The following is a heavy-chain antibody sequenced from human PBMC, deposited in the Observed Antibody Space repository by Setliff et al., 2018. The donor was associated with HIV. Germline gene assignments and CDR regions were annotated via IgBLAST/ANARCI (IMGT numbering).Heavy chain of an antibody. CDR2: IYHSGST. CDR1: GYSISSGYY. CDR3: ARHSGGSFYNFWSGGYYYYGMDV. Sequence: SETLSLTCAVSGYSISSGYYWGWIRQPPGKGLEWIGSIYHSGSTYYNPSLKSRVTISVDTSKNQFSLKLSSVTAADTAVYYCARHSGGSFYNFWSGGYYYYGMDVWGQGTTVTVSS. J-gene: IGHJ6*02. V-gene: IGHV4-38-2*01. D-gene: IGHD3-3*01.